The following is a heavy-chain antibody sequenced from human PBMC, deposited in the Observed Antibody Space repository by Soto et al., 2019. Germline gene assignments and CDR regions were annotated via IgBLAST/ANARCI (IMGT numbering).Heavy chain of an antibody. V-gene: IGHV4-59*01. CDR2: IYDTGISGYTPST. Sequence: ASETLSLTCTVSGGSITSSYWSWIRRPPGKGLEWIAYIYDTGISGYTPSTSYNPSLKSRVTTSVDTPKSQFSLKLTSVTAADTAVYYCARGEDAFFYYGLDVWGQGITVTVSS. J-gene: IGHJ6*02. CDR1: GGSITSSY. CDR3: ARGEDAFFYYGLDV.